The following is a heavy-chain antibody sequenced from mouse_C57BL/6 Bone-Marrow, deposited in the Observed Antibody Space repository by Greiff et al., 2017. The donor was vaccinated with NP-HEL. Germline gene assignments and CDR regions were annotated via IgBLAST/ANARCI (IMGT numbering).Heavy chain of an antibody. J-gene: IGHJ1*03. CDR2: INPSSGYT. CDR3: ARENYGPHWYFDV. V-gene: IGHV1-7*01. Sequence: VQLQQSGAELAKPGASVKLSCKASGYTFTSHWMHWVKQRPGQGLEWIGYINPSSGYTKYNQKFKDKATLTADKSSSTAYMQLSSLTYEDSAVYYCARENYGPHWYFDVWGTGTTVTVSS. CDR1: GYTFTSHW. D-gene: IGHD1-1*02.